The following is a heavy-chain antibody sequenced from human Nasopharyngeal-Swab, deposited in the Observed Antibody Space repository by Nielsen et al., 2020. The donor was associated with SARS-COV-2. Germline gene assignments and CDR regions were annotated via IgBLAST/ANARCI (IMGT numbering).Heavy chain of an antibody. CDR3: ATATIFGVVNWFDP. D-gene: IGHD3-3*01. CDR1: RYTLTELS. V-gene: IGHV1-24*01. CDR2: FDPEDGET. J-gene: IGHJ5*02. Sequence: ASVKVSCKVSRYTLTELSMHWVRQAPGKGLEWMGGFDPEDGETIYAQKFQGRVTMTEDTSTDTAYMELSSLRSEDTAVYYCATATIFGVVNWFDPWGQGTLVTVSS.